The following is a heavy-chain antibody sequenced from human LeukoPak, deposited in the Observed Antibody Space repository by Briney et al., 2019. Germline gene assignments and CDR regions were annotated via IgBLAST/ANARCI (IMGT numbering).Heavy chain of an antibody. V-gene: IGHV3-7*01. CDR3: AREDYYDSSGDYAHYFDY. Sequence: PGGPLRLSCVASGFTFSSYWMSWVRQAPGKGLEWVANIKQDGSEKYYVDSVKGRFTISRDNAKNSLYLQMNSLRAEDTAVYYCAREDYYDSSGDYAHYFDYWGQGTLVTVSS. CDR2: IKQDGSEK. D-gene: IGHD3-22*01. CDR1: GFTFSSYW. J-gene: IGHJ4*02.